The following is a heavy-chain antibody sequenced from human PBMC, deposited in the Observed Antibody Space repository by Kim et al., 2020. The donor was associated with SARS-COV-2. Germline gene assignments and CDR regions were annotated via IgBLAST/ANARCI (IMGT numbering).Heavy chain of an antibody. CDR3: ARIRAKSIAVAGTVRWFDY. CDR2: INHSGST. CDR1: GGSFSGYY. J-gene: IGHJ4*02. D-gene: IGHD6-13*01. Sequence: SETLSLTCAVYGGSFSGYYWSWIRQPPGKGLEWIGEINHSGSTNYNPSLKSRVTISVDTSKNQFSLKLSSVTAADTAVYYCARIRAKSIAVAGTVRWFDYWGQGTLVTVSS. V-gene: IGHV4-34*01.